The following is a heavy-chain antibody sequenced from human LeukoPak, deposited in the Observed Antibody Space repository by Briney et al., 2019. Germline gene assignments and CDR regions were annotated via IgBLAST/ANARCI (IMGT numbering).Heavy chain of an antibody. Sequence: GRSLRLSCAASGFTFSSYAMHWVRQAPGKGLEWVAVISYDGSNKYYADSVKGRFTISRDNSKNTLYLQMNSLRAEDTAVYYCAMTAFRYYYDSSGPQANWFDPWGQGTLVTVSS. V-gene: IGHV3-30*01. CDR3: AMTAFRYYYDSSGPQANWFDP. J-gene: IGHJ5*02. CDR1: GFTFSSYA. CDR2: ISYDGSNK. D-gene: IGHD3-22*01.